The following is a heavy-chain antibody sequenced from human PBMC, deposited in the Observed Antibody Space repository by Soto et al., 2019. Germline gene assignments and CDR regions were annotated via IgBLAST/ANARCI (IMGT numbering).Heavy chain of an antibody. V-gene: IGHV4-30-4*01. J-gene: IGHJ4*02. CDR1: GDSISSGDYY. CDR3: ARHYNLPDY. Sequence: QVQLQESGPGLVKPSQTLSLTCTVSGDSISSGDYYWSWIRQPPGKGLEWIGYIYYTGITKYNPSLKSRLTISVHTSKNQFSLKVTSVTAADTAIYYCARHYNLPDYWGQGTLVTVSS. CDR2: IYYTGIT. D-gene: IGHD1-1*01.